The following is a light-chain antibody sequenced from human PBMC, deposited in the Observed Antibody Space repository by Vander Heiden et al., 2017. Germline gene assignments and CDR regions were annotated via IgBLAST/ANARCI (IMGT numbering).Light chain of an antibody. V-gene: IGKV4-1*01. CDR3: QQYDSTPPWT. CDR2: WAS. Sequence: QSVLYSSNNKNYLAWYQQKPGQPPKLLIYWASTRESGVPDRFSGSGYGTDFTLTISSLQAEDVAVYYCQQYDSTPPWTFGQWTKVEIK. CDR1: QSVLYSSNNKNY. J-gene: IGKJ1*01.